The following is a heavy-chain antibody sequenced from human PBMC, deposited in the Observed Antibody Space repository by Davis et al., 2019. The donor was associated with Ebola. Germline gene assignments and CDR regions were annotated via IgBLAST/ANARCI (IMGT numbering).Heavy chain of an antibody. CDR2: ISGSGGDP. J-gene: IGHJ6*04. CDR3: AKRATVKVAGANYYNAMDV. CDR1: GYTFTSYS. Sequence: GESLKISCAASGYTFTSYSMNWVRQAPGKGLEWVSRISGSGGDPHYADSVKGRFTISRDNSKNTLYLQMNSLRAEDTAVFYCAKRATVKVAGANYYNAMDVWGKGTTVTVSS. D-gene: IGHD6-19*01. V-gene: IGHV3-23*01.